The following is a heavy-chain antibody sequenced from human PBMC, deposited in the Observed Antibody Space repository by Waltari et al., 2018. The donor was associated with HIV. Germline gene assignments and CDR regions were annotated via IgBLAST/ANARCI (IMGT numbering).Heavy chain of an antibody. V-gene: IGHV1-8*01. CDR2: INPNRGNT. CDR3: ARGPQDYPKYYFDY. D-gene: IGHD4-17*01. J-gene: IGHJ4*02. Sequence: QVQLVQSGAEVKKPGASVKVSCKASGYTFTSYDINWVRQATGQGLEWLGWINPNRGNTGYAQRFQGRVTMTRNTSISTAYMELSSLRSEDTAVYFCARGPQDYPKYYFDYWGQGTLVTVSS. CDR1: GYTFTSYD.